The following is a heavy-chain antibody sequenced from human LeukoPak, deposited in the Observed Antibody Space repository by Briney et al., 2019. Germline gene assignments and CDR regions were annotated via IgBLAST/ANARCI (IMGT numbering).Heavy chain of an antibody. CDR1: GFSFSGYF. CDR3: ARETRWDFDY. CDR2: ISSDGNSK. V-gene: IGHV3-11*04. D-gene: IGHD5-24*01. Sequence: GGSLRLSRAASGFSFSGYFMTWVRQAPGKGLEWIAFISSDGNSKYYADSVRGRFTISRDNAKNSLYLQMNSLRAEDTAVYYCARETRWDFDYWGQGALVSVSS. J-gene: IGHJ4*02.